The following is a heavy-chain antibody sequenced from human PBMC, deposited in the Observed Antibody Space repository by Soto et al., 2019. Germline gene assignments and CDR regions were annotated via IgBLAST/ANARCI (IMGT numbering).Heavy chain of an antibody. Sequence: SETLSLTSTVSGGSISSGDYYWSWIRQPPGKGLEWIGYIYYSGSTYYNPSLKSRVTISVDTSKNQFSLKLSSVTAADTAVYYCARGGSSSFDYWGQGTLVTVSS. J-gene: IGHJ4*02. CDR2: IYYSGST. V-gene: IGHV4-30-4*01. D-gene: IGHD1-26*01. CDR3: ARGGSSSFDY. CDR1: GGSISSGDYY.